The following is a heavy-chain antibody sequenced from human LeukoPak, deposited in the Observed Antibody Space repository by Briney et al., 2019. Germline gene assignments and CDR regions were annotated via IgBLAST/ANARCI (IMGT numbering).Heavy chain of an antibody. D-gene: IGHD6-19*01. J-gene: IGHJ4*02. CDR2: IYATGST. CDR1: GGSISSYY. V-gene: IGHV4-4*07. CDR3: ARVGYSSGWYPLDY. Sequence: NSSETLSLTCTVSGGSISSYYWSWIRQPAGKGLEWIGRIYATGSTNYNPSLKGRVTMSVDTSKNQFSLNLNSVTAADTAVYYCARVGYSSGWYPLDYWGQGTLVTVSS.